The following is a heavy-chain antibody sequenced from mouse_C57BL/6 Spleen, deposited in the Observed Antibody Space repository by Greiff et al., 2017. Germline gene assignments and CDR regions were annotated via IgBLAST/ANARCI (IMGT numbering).Heavy chain of an antibody. D-gene: IGHD2-1*01. J-gene: IGHJ2*01. CDR2: IWSDGST. V-gene: IGHV2-6-1*01. Sequence: VQVVESGPGLVAPSQSLSITCTVSGFSLTSYGVHWVRQPPGKGLEWLVVIWSDGSTTYNSALKSRLSISKDNSKSQVFLKMNSLQTDDTAMYYCARHDGNYAGYFDYWGQGTTLTVSS. CDR3: ARHDGNYAGYFDY. CDR1: GFSLTSYG.